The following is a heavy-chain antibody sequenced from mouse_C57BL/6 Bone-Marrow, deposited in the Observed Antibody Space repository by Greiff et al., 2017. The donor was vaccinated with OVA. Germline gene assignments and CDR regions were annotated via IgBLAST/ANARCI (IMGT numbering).Heavy chain of an antibody. CDR2: IDPENGDT. CDR1: GFNIKDDY. V-gene: IGHV14-4*01. J-gene: IGHJ3*01. Sequence: EVKLMESGAELVRPGASVKLSCTASGFNIKDDYMHWVKQRPEQGLEWIGWIDPENGDTEYASKFQGKATITADTSSNTAYLQLSSLTSEDTAVYYCTIDGYYSWFAYWGQGTLVTVSA. D-gene: IGHD2-3*01. CDR3: TIDGYYSWFAY.